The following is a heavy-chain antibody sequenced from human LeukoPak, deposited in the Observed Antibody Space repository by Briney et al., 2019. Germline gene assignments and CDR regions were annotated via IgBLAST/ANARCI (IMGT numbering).Heavy chain of an antibody. CDR2: INWNGGSA. V-gene: IGHV3-20*04. J-gene: IGHJ4*01. CDR3: VREGFYFFDF. Sequence: PGGSLRLSCAASGFTFDDYGMSWVRQAPGKGLEWVSGINWNGGSAGYAASVKGRFTISRDNAKNSLYLQMNSLRAEDTATYYCVREGFYFFDFWGQGTLVTVSS. CDR1: GFTFDDYG.